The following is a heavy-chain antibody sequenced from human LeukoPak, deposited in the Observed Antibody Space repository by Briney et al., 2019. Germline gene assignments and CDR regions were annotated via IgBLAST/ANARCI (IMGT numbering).Heavy chain of an antibody. Sequence: ASVKVSCKASGYTFTSYGICWVRQAPGQGLEWMGWISAYNGNTNYAQKLQGRVTMTTDTSTSTGYMELRSLRSDDTAVYYCARIVDYYDSSGYKDWGQGTLVTVSS. D-gene: IGHD3-22*01. V-gene: IGHV1-18*01. J-gene: IGHJ4*02. CDR2: ISAYNGNT. CDR3: ARIVDYYDSSGYKD. CDR1: GYTFTSYG.